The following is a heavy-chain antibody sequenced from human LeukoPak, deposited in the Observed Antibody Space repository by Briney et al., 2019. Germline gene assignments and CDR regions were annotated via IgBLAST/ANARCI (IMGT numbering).Heavy chain of an antibody. V-gene: IGHV3-30*03. CDR3: ARDLYKDSGSGWSLDY. D-gene: IGHD6-19*01. CDR2: ISYDGDNK. Sequence: GGSLRLSCAASRFTFSNYGIHWVRQAPGKGLEWVAVISYDGDNKYYADSVKGRFTISRDNSKNTLYLQVNSLRAEDTAVYYCARDLYKDSGSGWSLDYWGQGTLVTVSS. CDR1: RFTFSNYG. J-gene: IGHJ4*02.